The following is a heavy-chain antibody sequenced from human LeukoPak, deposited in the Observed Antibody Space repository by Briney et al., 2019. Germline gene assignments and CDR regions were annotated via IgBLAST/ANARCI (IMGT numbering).Heavy chain of an antibody. CDR2: ISGSGGST. J-gene: IGHJ4*02. CDR3: AKESRGYSYGSTFDY. V-gene: IGHV3-23*01. D-gene: IGHD5-18*01. CDR1: GLTFSSYA. Sequence: GGSLRLSCAASGLTFSSYAMSWVRQAPGKGLEWVSAISGSGGSTYYADSVKGRFTISRDNSKNTLYLQMNSLGAEDTAVYYCAKESRGYSYGSTFDYWGQGTLVTVSS.